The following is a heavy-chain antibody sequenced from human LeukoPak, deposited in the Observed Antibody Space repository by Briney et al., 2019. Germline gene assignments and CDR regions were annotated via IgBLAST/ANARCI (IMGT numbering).Heavy chain of an antibody. J-gene: IGHJ4*02. D-gene: IGHD4-17*01. V-gene: IGHV3-23*01. CDR2: IDNQI. Sequence: GGSLRLSCAASGFTFSASTMAWIRQAPGKGLEWVSAIDNQIFYADSVKGRFTISRDDSRNTLYLQMNSLRVEDSAIYYCARDRFGDYDYWGQGTLVTV. CDR1: GFTFSAST. CDR3: ARDRFGDYDY.